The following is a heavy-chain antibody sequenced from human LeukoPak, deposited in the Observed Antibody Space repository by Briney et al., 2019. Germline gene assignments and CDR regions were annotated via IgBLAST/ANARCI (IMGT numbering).Heavy chain of an antibody. Sequence: ASVRLSCTTSGYTFTNYDINWVRQAPGHGLEWMGWISTYNSNTNYAQKLQGRVTMTTDTSTSTAYMELRSLRSDDTAVYYCARDYDILTGYYNAPFDYWGQGTLVTVSS. V-gene: IGHV1-18*01. J-gene: IGHJ4*02. CDR3: ARDYDILTGYYNAPFDY. CDR2: ISTYNSNT. D-gene: IGHD3-9*01. CDR1: GYTFTNYD.